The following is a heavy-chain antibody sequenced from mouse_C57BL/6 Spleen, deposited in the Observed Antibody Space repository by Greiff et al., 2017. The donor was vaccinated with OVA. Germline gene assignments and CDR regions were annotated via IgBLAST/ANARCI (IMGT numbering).Heavy chain of an antibody. D-gene: IGHD3-1*01. J-gene: IGHJ4*01. CDR1: GFNIKDDY. CDR3: TTWATGAMDY. CDR2: IDPENGDT. V-gene: IGHV14-4*01. Sequence: VTLKESGAELVRPGASVKLSCTASGFNIKDDYMHWVKQRPEQGLEWIGWIDPENGDTEYASKFQGKATITADTSSNTAYLQLSSLTSEDTAVYYCTTWATGAMDYWGQGTSVTVSS.